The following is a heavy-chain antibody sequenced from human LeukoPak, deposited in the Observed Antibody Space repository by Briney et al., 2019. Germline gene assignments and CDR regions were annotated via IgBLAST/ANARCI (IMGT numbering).Heavy chain of an antibody. CDR3: ARCSGYSYGYYYYGMDV. CDR1: GGSFGGYY. D-gene: IGHD5-18*01. Sequence: SETLSLTCAVYGGSFGGYYWSWIRQPPGKGLEWIGEINHSGSTNYNPSLKSRVTISVDTSKNQFSLKLSSVTAADTAVYYCARCSGYSYGYYYYGMDVWGKGTTVTVSS. V-gene: IGHV4-34*01. J-gene: IGHJ6*04. CDR2: INHSGST.